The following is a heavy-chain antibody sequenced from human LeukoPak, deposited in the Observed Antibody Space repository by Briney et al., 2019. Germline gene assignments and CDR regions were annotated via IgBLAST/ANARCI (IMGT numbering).Heavy chain of an antibody. CDR2: LNPTTGNV. CDR1: GYSFIKYD. J-gene: IGHJ5*02. Sequence: ASVKVACKASGYSFIKYDINWVRQATGQGLQWLGRLNPTTGNVGYAQDFQGRLAMTSNTSISTAYLELSSLRSDDTAVYFCARGRVRSPTNVNWFDPWGQGTLVSVSS. D-gene: IGHD1-26*01. CDR3: ARGRVRSPTNVNWFDP. V-gene: IGHV1-8*01.